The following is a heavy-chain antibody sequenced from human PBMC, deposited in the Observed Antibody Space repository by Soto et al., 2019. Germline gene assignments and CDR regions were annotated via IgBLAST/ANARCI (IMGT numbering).Heavy chain of an antibody. D-gene: IGHD4-17*01. CDR3: ARDYGGDDAFDI. CDR2: INHSGST. Sequence: SETLSLPCAVYGGSFSGYYWSWIRQPPGKGLEWIGEINHSGSTNYNPSLKSRVTISVDTSKNQFSLKLSSVTAADTAVYYCARDYGGDDAFDIWGQGTMVTVSS. V-gene: IGHV4-34*01. J-gene: IGHJ3*02. CDR1: GGSFSGYY.